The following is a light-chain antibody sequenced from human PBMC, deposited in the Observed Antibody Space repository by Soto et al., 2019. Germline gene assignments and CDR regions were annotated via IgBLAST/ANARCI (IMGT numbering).Light chain of an antibody. Sequence: EIVLTQSPDILSLSPGERATLSCRASQSAGTYLAWYQQKPGQPPRLLIYDASKRATGIPARFSGSGSGTDFTLTITRLEPEDFALYYCQQRSLGLPTFGGGTKVEL. J-gene: IGKJ4*01. V-gene: IGKV3-11*01. CDR1: QSAGTY. CDR2: DAS. CDR3: QQRSLGLPT.